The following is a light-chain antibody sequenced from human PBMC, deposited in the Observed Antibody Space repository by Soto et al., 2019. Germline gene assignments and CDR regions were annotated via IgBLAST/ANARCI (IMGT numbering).Light chain of an antibody. J-gene: IGKJ5*01. V-gene: IGKV3-20*01. CDR2: DAS. CDR3: QQYGSSPIT. CDR1: QSVGKY. Sequence: EIVMTQSPATLSLSPGERATLSCRASQSVGKYLVWYQQKPGQAPRLLIYDASSRATGIPDRFSGSGSGTDFTLTISRLEPEDFAVYYCQQYGSSPITFGQGTRLEIK.